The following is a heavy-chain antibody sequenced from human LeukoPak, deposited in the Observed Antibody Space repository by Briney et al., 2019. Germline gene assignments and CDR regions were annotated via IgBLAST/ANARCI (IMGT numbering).Heavy chain of an antibody. Sequence: SVKVSCKASGGTVSSYAISWVRQAPGQGLEWMGGIIPIFGTANYAQKFQGRVTITADESTSTAYMELSSLRSEDTAVYYCARDHYYDKGLDLLHWGQGTLVTVSS. D-gene: IGHD3-22*01. CDR3: ARDHYYDKGLDLLH. CDR1: GGTVSSYA. J-gene: IGHJ1*01. CDR2: IIPIFGTA. V-gene: IGHV1-69*13.